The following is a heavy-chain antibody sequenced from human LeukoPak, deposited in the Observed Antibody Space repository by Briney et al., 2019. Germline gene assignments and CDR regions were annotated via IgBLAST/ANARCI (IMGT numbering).Heavy chain of an antibody. Sequence: SETLYLTCTVSGGSISSYYWSWIRQPPGKGLEWIGYIYYSGSTSYNPSPKSRVTISIDTSKNQFSLKLSSVTAADTAVYYCARHSSSWPNFDYWGQGTLVTVSS. V-gene: IGHV4-59*08. D-gene: IGHD6-13*01. CDR3: ARHSSSWPNFDY. CDR1: GGSISSYY. J-gene: IGHJ4*02. CDR2: IYYSGST.